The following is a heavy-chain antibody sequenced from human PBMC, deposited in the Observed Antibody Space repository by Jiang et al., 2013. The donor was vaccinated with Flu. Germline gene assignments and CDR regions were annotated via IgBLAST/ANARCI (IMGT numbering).Heavy chain of an antibody. CDR3: AKAGRDGYNSFDV. D-gene: IGHD5-24*01. Sequence: LSCAASGFTFSSYAMSWVRQAPGKGLEWVSAISGSGGSTYYADSVKGRFTISRDNSKNTLYLQMNSLRAEDTAVYYCAKAGRDGYNSFDVWGQGTTVTVSS. J-gene: IGHJ6*02. CDR2: ISGSGGST. CDR1: GFTFSSYA. V-gene: IGHV3-23*01.